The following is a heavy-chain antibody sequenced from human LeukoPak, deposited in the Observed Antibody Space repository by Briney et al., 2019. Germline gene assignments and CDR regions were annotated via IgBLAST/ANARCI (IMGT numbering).Heavy chain of an antibody. Sequence: EGSLRLSCAASGFTFSDYYMSWIRQAPGKGVEWISYISSSEASIYYADSVKGRFLISRDSAKKLLYLRMNSLRAEDTAVYYCARGLYWADGNKAFDIWGQGTMVTVSS. V-gene: IGHV3-11*01. CDR3: ARGLYWADGNKAFDI. D-gene: IGHD1/OR15-1a*01. J-gene: IGHJ3*02. CDR2: ISSSEASI. CDR1: GFTFSDYY.